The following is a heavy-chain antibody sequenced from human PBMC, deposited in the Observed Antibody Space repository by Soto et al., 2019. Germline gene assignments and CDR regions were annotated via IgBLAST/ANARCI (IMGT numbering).Heavy chain of an antibody. D-gene: IGHD3-22*01. Sequence: PSETLSLTCTVSGGSISSYYWSWIRQPPGKGLEWIGYIYYSGSTNYNPSLKSRVTISVDTSKNQFSLKLSSVTAADTAVYYCARAYYDSSGYLSGPVGFDIWGQGTMVT. CDR2: IYYSGST. CDR3: ARAYYDSSGYLSGPVGFDI. V-gene: IGHV4-59*08. J-gene: IGHJ3*02. CDR1: GGSISSYY.